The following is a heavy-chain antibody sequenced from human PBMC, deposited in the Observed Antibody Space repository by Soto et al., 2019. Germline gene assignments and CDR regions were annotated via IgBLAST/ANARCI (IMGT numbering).Heavy chain of an antibody. CDR1: GGSISSYY. CDR2: IYYSGST. CDR3: ARRYGYSFDY. D-gene: IGHD1-1*01. Sequence: QVQLQESGPGLVKPSETLSLTCTVSGGSISSYYWSWIRQPPGKGLEWIGYIYYSGSTNYNPPLKSLVTISVDTAKNQFSLKLSSVTAADTAVYYCARRYGYSFDYWGQGTLVTVSS. V-gene: IGHV4-59*08. J-gene: IGHJ4*02.